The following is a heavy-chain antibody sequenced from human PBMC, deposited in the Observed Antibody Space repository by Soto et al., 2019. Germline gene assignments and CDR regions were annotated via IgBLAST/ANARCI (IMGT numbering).Heavy chain of an antibody. CDR3: AKDLRTSTNYNYGMDV. V-gene: IGHV3-23*01. Sequence: EVQLLESGGGLVQPGGSLRLSCAASGFTFSTYAMSWVRQAPGKGLEWVSVISASGGSTFYADSVKGRCTVSRDNSRNTLYLQVSSLRGEDTAVYYCAKDLRTSTNYNYGMDVWGQGTTVTVSS. CDR2: ISASGGST. J-gene: IGHJ6*02. CDR1: GFTFSTYA.